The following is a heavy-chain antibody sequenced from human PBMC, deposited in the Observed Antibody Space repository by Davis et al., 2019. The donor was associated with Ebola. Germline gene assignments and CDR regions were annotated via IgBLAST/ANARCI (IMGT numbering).Heavy chain of an antibody. CDR3: ARQSYYDSSGYPTDY. Sequence: PGGSLRLSCKGSGYSFTSYWIGWVRQMPGKGLEWMGIIYPGDSDTRYSPSFQGQVTISADKSISTAYLQWSSLKASDTAMYYCARQSYYDSSGYPTDYWGQGTPVTVSS. V-gene: IGHV5-51*01. CDR1: GYSFTSYW. D-gene: IGHD3-22*01. J-gene: IGHJ4*02. CDR2: IYPGDSDT.